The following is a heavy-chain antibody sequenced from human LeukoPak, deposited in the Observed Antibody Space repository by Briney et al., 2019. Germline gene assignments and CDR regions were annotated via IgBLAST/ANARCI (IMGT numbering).Heavy chain of an antibody. V-gene: IGHV4-4*07. D-gene: IGHD3-3*01. Sequence: SETLSLTCTVSGGSISSYYWSWIRQPAGKGLEWIGRIYTSGSTNYNPSLKSRVTMSVDTSKNQFSLKLSSVTAADTAVYYCARDIKAGRVVYYSDYWGQGTLVTVSS. CDR2: IYTSGST. J-gene: IGHJ4*02. CDR3: ARDIKAGRVVYYSDY. CDR1: GGSISSYY.